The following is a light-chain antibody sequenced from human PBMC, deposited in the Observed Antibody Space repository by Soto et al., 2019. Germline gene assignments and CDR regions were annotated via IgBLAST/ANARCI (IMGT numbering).Light chain of an antibody. Sequence: QSALTQPRSVSGSPGQSVTISCTGTSSDVGGYNYVSWYQQHPGKAPKLMIYDVSKRPSGVPDRFSGSKSGNTASLTISGLQAEEDDDYYCCSYAGSYAYVFGAGTKVTVL. CDR2: DVS. J-gene: IGLJ1*01. CDR1: SSDVGGYNY. CDR3: CSYAGSYAYV. V-gene: IGLV2-11*01.